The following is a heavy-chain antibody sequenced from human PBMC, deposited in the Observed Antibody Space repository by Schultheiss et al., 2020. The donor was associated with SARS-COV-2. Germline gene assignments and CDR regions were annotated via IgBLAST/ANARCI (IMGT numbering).Heavy chain of an antibody. CDR2: IIPIFGTA. D-gene: IGHD1-26*01. CDR3: ARGQWVGAPSGFDY. V-gene: IGHV1-69*06. CDR1: GGTFSSYA. J-gene: IGHJ4*02. Sequence: SVKVSCKASGGTFSSYAISWVRQAPGQGLEWMGGIIPIFGTANYAQKFQGRVTITADKSTSTAYMELSSLRSEDTAVYYCARGQWVGAPSGFDYWGQGTLVTVSS.